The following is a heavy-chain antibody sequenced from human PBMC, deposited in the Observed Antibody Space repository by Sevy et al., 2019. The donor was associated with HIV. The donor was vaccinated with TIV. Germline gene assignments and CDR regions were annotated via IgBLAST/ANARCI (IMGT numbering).Heavy chain of an antibody. Sequence: SETLSLTCAVYGGSFSGYYWSWIRQPPGKGLEWIGEINHSGSTNYNPSLKSRVTISVDTSKNQFSLKLSSVTAADTAVYYCAIYSSSYYGSGRRGAFDIWGQGTMVTVSS. D-gene: IGHD3-10*01. V-gene: IGHV4-34*01. J-gene: IGHJ3*02. CDR2: INHSGST. CDR1: GGSFSGYY. CDR3: AIYSSSYYGSGRRGAFDI.